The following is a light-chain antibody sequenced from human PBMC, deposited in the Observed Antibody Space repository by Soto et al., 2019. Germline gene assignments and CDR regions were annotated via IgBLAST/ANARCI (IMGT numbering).Light chain of an antibody. CDR3: QSYDSSLSGSVV. J-gene: IGLJ2*01. CDR2: ANS. CDR1: SSNIGASND. V-gene: IGLV1-40*01. Sequence: QSVLTQPPSVSGAPGQRVTISCTGSSSNIGASNDVHWYQQLPGTAPRLLIYANSNRPSGVPDRFSGSKSGTSASLAITGLQAEDEADYYCQSYDSSLSGSVVFGGGTKLTVL.